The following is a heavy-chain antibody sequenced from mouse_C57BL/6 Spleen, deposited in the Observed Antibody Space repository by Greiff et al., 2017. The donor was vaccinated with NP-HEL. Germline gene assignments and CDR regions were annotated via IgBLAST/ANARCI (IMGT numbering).Heavy chain of an antibody. CDR1: GYTFTDYY. D-gene: IGHD1-1*01. J-gene: IGHJ3*01. Sequence: EVQLQQSGPELVKPGASVKISCKASGYTFTDYYMNWVKQSHGKSLEWIGDINPNNGGTSYNQKFKGKATLTVDKSSSTAYMELRSLTSEDSAVYYCARMYYYGSSYPAWFAYWGQGTLVTVSA. V-gene: IGHV1-26*01. CDR3: ARMYYYGSSYPAWFAY. CDR2: INPNNGGT.